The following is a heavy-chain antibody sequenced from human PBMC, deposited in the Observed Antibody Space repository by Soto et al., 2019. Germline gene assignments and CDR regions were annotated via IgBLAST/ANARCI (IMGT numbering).Heavy chain of an antibody. CDR2: IYYSGST. CDR1: GGSISSYY. Sequence: SETLSLTCTVSGGSISSYYWSWIRQPPGKGLEWIGYIYYSGSTNYNPSLKSRVTISVDTSKNQFSLKLSSVTAADTAVYYCARHETLHFLNWFAPGGQEPRFTFSS. CDR3: ARHETLHFLNWFAP. V-gene: IGHV4-59*08. D-gene: IGHD3-3*02. J-gene: IGHJ5*02.